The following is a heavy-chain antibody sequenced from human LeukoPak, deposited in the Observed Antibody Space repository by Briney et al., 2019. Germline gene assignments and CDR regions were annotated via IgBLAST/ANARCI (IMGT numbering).Heavy chain of an antibody. V-gene: IGHV3-7*05. J-gene: IGHJ4*02. Sequence: GGSLRLSCAASGFSFSSYWMSWVRQAPGKGLEWVANIKGDGSEIHYVDSVKGRFTISRGNAKNSLYLQMNSLRAEDTAVYYCVSQTSTTAFDYWGQGTLVIVSS. CDR3: VSQTSTTAFDY. D-gene: IGHD4-17*01. CDR2: IKGDGSEI. CDR1: GFSFSSYW.